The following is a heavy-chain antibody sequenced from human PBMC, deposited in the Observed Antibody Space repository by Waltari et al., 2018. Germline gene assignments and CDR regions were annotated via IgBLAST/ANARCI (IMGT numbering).Heavy chain of an antibody. D-gene: IGHD3-3*01. CDR1: GYTFSSYA. CDR2: INAGNGDT. J-gene: IGHJ4*02. Sequence: QVQLVQSGAEVKKPGASVKISCKASGYTFSSYAFHWVRQAPGQRPEWMGWINAGNGDTKKAQKLQDRVTITRDTSTSTAYMELSSLRSEDTAVYYCARGLYRVAEQLTFDYWGQGTLVTVSS. CDR3: ARGLYRVAEQLTFDY. V-gene: IGHV1-3*01.